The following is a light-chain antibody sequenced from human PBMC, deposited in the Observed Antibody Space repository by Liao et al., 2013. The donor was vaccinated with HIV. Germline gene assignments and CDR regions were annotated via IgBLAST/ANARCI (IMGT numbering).Light chain of an antibody. CDR3: QVWDTSSDHPGVV. CDR1: NIGSKS. CDR2: YDS. J-gene: IGLJ2*01. Sequence: SYLLTQPPSVSVAPGKTAKITCGGNNIGSKSVLWYQQKPGQAPVLVIYYDSDRPSGIPERFSGSNSGNTATLTISRVEAGDEADFYCQVWDTSSDHPGVVFGGGTKLTVL. V-gene: IGLV3-21*04.